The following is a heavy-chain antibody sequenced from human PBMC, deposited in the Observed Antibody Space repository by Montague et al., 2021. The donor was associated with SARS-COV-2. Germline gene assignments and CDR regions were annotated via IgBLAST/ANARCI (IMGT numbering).Heavy chain of an antibody. D-gene: IGHD2-15*01. V-gene: IGHV4-38-2*02. CDR2: IYHSGGT. Sequence: SETLSLTCTVSGYSISSGYYWGWIRQPPGEGLEWIGSIYHSGGTYYNPSLKSRVTISVDTSKNQFSLKLSSVTAADTAVYYCARERRYCSGGSCYSGWFDPWGQGTLVTVSS. CDR1: GYSISSGYY. J-gene: IGHJ5*02. CDR3: ARERRYCSGGSCYSGWFDP.